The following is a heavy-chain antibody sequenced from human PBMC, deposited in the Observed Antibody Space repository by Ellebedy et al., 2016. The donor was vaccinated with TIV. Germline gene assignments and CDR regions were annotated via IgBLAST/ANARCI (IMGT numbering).Heavy chain of an antibody. J-gene: IGHJ5*02. CDR2: LIPMYGKT. CDR1: GVTFSRYA. Sequence: AASVKVSCKASGVTFSRYAVSWARQAAGQGREGMGTLIPMYGKTHYAQKLQGRVTIAADESTNTAFMELSSLKSEDTAIYYCARGEYKNWFDPWGQGTLVTVSS. V-gene: IGHV1-69*13. D-gene: IGHD1-1*01. CDR3: ARGEYKNWFDP.